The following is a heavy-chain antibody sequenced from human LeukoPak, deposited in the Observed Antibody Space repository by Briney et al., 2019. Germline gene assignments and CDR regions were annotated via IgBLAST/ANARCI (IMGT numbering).Heavy chain of an antibody. J-gene: IGHJ4*01. Sequence: PGRSLRLSCAASGFTFSSYAMHWVRQAPGKGLEWVAVISYDGSNKYYADSVKGRFTISRDNSKNTLYLQMNSLRAEDTAVYYCARALIAVADTADYWGHGTLVTVSS. CDR3: ARALIAVADTADY. V-gene: IGHV3-30-3*01. CDR2: ISYDGSNK. CDR1: GFTFSSYA. D-gene: IGHD6-19*01.